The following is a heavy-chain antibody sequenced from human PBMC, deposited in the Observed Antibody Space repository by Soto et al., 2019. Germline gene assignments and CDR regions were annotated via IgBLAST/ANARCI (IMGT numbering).Heavy chain of an antibody. CDR2: TYYKSKWYN. Sequence: PPQTLSLTCAISGDSVSSNSVAWNWIRQSPSRGLEWLGRTYYKSKWYNDYAVSVKSRITINPDTSKNQFSLQLNSVTPEDTAVYYCARDTPAKGSYFDYWGQGTLVTVSS. D-gene: IGHD1-26*01. CDR1: GDSVSSNSVA. V-gene: IGHV6-1*01. CDR3: ARDTPAKGSYFDY. J-gene: IGHJ4*02.